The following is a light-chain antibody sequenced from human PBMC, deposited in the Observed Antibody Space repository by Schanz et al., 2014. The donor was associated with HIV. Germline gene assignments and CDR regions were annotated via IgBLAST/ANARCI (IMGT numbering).Light chain of an antibody. CDR3: QSYDSSLSGYV. Sequence: QSVLTQPPSVSGAPGQKVTISCTGSSSNIGAGYEVHWYKQLPETAPKLLIFGDKNRPSGVPDRFSGSKSGTSASLAITGLQAEDEADYYCQSYDSSLSGYVFGTGTKLTVL. J-gene: IGLJ1*01. V-gene: IGLV1-40*01. CDR1: SSNIGAGYE. CDR2: GDK.